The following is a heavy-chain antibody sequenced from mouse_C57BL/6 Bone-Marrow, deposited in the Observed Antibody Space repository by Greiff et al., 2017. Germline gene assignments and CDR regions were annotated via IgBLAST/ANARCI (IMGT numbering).Heavy chain of an antibody. CDR3: ARTGLVVAY. CDR2: IYPGDGDT. D-gene: IGHD3-3*01. Sequence: QVQLQQSGPELVKPGASVKISCKASGYAFSSSWMNWVKQRPGKGLEWIGRIYPGDGDTNYNGKFKGKATLTADKSSSTAYMQLSSLTSEDSAVYFCARTGLVVAYWGQGTVVTVSA. V-gene: IGHV1-82*01. CDR1: GYAFSSSW. J-gene: IGHJ3*01.